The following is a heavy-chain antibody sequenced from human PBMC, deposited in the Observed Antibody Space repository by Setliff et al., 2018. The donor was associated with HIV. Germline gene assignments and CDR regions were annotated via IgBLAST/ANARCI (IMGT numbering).Heavy chain of an antibody. D-gene: IGHD3-22*01. J-gene: IGHJ4*02. Sequence: PGGSLRLSCTASGFTFSPYNMNWVRQAPGKGLEWISYTSSRSNTVHYADSVQGRFTISRDNAKNSLYLQMNSLRVEDTAIYYCAKGLVDYYDGSAYDYWGQGTLVTVSS. V-gene: IGHV3-48*04. CDR1: GFTFSPYN. CDR2: TSSRSNTV. CDR3: AKGLVDYYDGSAYDY.